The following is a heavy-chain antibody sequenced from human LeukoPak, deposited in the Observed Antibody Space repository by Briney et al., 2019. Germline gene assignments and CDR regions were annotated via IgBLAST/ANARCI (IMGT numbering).Heavy chain of an antibody. J-gene: IGHJ4*02. V-gene: IGHV3-30*02. D-gene: IGHD5-18*01. CDR1: GFTFSSYG. Sequence: GGSLRLSCAASGFTFSSYGMHWVRQAPGKGLEWVAVIWYDGSNKYYADSVKGRFTISRDNSKNTLYLQMNSLRAEDTAVYYCAKDQKLRGYSYRSDYWGQGTLVTVSS. CDR2: IWYDGSNK. CDR3: AKDQKLRGYSYRSDY.